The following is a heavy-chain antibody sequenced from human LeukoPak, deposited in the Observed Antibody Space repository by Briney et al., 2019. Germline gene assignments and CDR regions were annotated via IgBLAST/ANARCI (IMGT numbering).Heavy chain of an antibody. Sequence: SETLSLTCAVSGGSISSSNWWSWVRQPPGKGLEWIGYIYYSGSTNYNPSLKSRVTISVDTSKNQFSLKLSSVTAADTAVYYCARGRYSSSWYTWFDPWGQGTLVTVSS. J-gene: IGHJ5*02. D-gene: IGHD6-13*01. V-gene: IGHV4-4*02. CDR3: ARGRYSSSWYTWFDP. CDR1: GGSISSSNW. CDR2: IYYSGST.